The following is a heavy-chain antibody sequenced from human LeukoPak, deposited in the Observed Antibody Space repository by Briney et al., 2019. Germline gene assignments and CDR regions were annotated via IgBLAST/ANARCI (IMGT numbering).Heavy chain of an antibody. CDR3: ARELRDSSGSDY. CDR1: GGSISSYY. CDR2: IHYSGST. Sequence: PSETLSLTCTVYGGSISSYYWSWIRQPPGKGLEWIGYIHYSGSTNYNPSLKSRVTISVDTSKNQFSLKLSSVTAADTAVYYCARELRDSSGSDYWGQGTLVTVSS. V-gene: IGHV4-59*01. D-gene: IGHD3-22*01. J-gene: IGHJ4*02.